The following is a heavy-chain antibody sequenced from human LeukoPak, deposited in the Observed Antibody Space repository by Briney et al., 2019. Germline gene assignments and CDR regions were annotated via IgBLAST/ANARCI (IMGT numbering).Heavy chain of an antibody. CDR2: ISQTNDYI. CDR3: ARDDSSGYYYVGAFDI. J-gene: IGHJ3*02. D-gene: IGHD3-22*01. Sequence: GGSLRLSCVASGFSFTSHPMNWVRQAPGKGLEWVSSISQTNDYIYYADSVKGRFTISRDNAKKSLYLQMNSLRVEETAVYYCARDDSSGYYYVGAFDIWGQGTMVTVSS. CDR1: GFSFTSHP. V-gene: IGHV3-21*01.